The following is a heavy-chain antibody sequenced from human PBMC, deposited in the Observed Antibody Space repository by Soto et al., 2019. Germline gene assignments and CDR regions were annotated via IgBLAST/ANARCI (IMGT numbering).Heavy chain of an antibody. CDR1: GFTFSSYS. CDR3: ARVSYCGGDCYSDTFDY. CDR2: ISSSSSYI. V-gene: IGHV3-21*01. Sequence: PGGSLRLSCAASGFTFSSYSMNWVRQAPGKGLEWVSSISSSSSYIYYADSVKGRFTISRDNAKNSLYLQMNSLRAEDTAVYYCARVSYCGGDCYSDTFDYWGQGTLVTVSS. J-gene: IGHJ4*02. D-gene: IGHD2-21*02.